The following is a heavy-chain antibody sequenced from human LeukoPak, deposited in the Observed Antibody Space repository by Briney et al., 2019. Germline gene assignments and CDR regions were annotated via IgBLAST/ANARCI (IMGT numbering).Heavy chain of an antibody. D-gene: IGHD2-2*01. CDR1: GFTVSSNY. CDR3: ASEYCSRTNCYLDF. V-gene: IGHV3-23*01. J-gene: IGHJ4*02. CDR2: ISTSGGGT. Sequence: PGGSLRLSCAASGFTVSSNYMSWVRQAPGKGLEWVSSISTSGGGTYYADSVKGRFTISRDNSKNTLYLQMNSLRAEGTAVYYCASEYCSRTNCYLDFWGQGTLVTVSS.